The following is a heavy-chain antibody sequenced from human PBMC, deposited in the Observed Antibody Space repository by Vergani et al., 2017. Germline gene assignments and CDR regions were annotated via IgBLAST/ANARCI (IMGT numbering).Heavy chain of an antibody. V-gene: IGHV3-23*01. J-gene: IGHJ2*01. CDR2: ISGSGGST. Sequence: EVQLLESGGGLVQPGGSLRLSCAASGFTFSSYAMSWVRQAPGKGLEWVSAISGSGGSTYYADSVKGRFTISRDNSKNTLYLQMNSLRAEDTAVYYCAKVXNYYDSSGYYFTYWYFDLWGRGTLVTVSS. CDR3: AKVXNYYDSSGYYFTYWYFDL. CDR1: GFTFSSYA. D-gene: IGHD3-22*01.